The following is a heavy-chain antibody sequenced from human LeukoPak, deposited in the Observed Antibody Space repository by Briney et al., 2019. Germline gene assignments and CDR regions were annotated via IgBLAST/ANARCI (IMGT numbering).Heavy chain of an antibody. CDR1: GGSFSGYY. V-gene: IGHV4-34*01. D-gene: IGHD3-3*01. CDR3: ARGVTIFAYGMDV. CDR2: INHSGST. J-gene: IGHJ6*02. Sequence: SETLSLTCAVYGGSFSGYYWSWIRQSPGKGLEWIGEINHSGSTNYNPSLKSRVTISVYTSKNQFSLKLSSVTAADTAVYYCARGVTIFAYGMDVWGQGTTVTVSS.